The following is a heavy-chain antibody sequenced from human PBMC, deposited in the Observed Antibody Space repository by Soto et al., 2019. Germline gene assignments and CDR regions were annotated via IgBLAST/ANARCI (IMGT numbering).Heavy chain of an antibody. V-gene: IGHV3-23*01. J-gene: IGHJ6*02. CDR1: GFTFSCYA. D-gene: IGHD2-15*01. Sequence: GGSLRLSCAAPGFTFSCYAMSWVRQAPGKGLEWVSAISGSGGSTYYADSVKGRFTISRDNSKNTLYLQMNSLRAEDTAVYYCALRLLPNYYYGMDVWGQGTTVTVSS. CDR3: ALRLLPNYYYGMDV. CDR2: ISGSGGST.